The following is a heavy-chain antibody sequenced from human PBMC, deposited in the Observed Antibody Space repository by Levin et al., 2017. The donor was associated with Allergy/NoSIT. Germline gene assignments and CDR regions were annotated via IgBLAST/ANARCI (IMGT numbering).Heavy chain of an antibody. CDR2: INPNSGGT. V-gene: IGHV1-2*02. J-gene: IGHJ6*03. D-gene: IGHD5-12*01. Sequence: GGSLRLSCKASGYTFTGYYIHWVRHAPGQGLEWMGWINPNSGGTNYAQKFHGRVTLTRDTSISTAYMELNSLTSDDTAVYVCARVDTVDPYNMDVWGKGTAVTVSS. CDR1: GYTFTGYY. CDR3: ARVDTVDPYNMDV.